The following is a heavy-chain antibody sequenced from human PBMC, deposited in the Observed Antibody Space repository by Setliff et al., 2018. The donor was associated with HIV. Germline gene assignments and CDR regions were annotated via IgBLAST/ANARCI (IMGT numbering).Heavy chain of an antibody. D-gene: IGHD3-22*01. V-gene: IGHV3-7*01. CDR3: AKDTYYYDSSGYYVFDY. Sequence: GGSLRLSCAASAFTFKNYWMSWVRQAPGKGLEWVANIKGDGSEKFYLDSVKGRFTISRDNSKNTLYLQMNSLRVEDTAVYYCAKDTYYYDSSGYYVFDYWGQGTLVTVSS. CDR2: IKGDGSEK. CDR1: AFTFKNYW. J-gene: IGHJ4*02.